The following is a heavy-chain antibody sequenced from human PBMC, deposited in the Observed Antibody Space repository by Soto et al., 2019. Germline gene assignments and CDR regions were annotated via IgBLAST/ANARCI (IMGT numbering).Heavy chain of an antibody. V-gene: IGHV1-69*12. J-gene: IGHJ6*02. CDR3: ARVRITMVRGVKHYYGMDV. D-gene: IGHD3-10*01. CDR2: SIPIFGTA. Sequence: QVQLVQSGAEVKKPGSSVKVACKASGGTFSSYAISWVRQAPGQGLEWMGGSIPIFGTANYAQKCQGRVTITADESTRTAYMEQSSLRSEDTAVYYCARVRITMVRGVKHYYGMDVWGQGTTVTVSS. CDR1: GGTFSSYA.